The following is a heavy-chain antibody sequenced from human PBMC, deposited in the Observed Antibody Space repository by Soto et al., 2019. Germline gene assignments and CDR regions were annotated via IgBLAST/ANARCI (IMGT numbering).Heavy chain of an antibody. V-gene: IGHV4-39*01. J-gene: IGHJ4*02. CDR3: AGITGRHLDY. Sequence: PSETLSLTCTVSSGSISVTNVFWGWVRQPPGKGLEWIGNVDYSGTAYFSPSLATRVTFHVDTSKNQFSLTLYSVTAADTAVYYCAGITGRHLDYWGQGILVTVSS. CDR1: SGSISVTNVF. D-gene: IGHD1-20*01. CDR2: VDYSGTA.